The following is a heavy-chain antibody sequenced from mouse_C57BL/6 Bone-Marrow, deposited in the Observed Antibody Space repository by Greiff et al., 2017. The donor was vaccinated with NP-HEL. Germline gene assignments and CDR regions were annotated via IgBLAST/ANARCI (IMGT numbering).Heavy chain of an antibody. Sequence: EVMLVESGAELVRPGASVKLSCTASGFNIKGDYMHWVKQRPEQGLEWIGWIDPENGDTEYASKFQGKATITADTSSNTAYLQLSSLTSEDTAVYYCTTNYYGSSQYYFDYWGQGTTLTVSS. CDR3: TTNYYGSSQYYFDY. J-gene: IGHJ2*01. D-gene: IGHD1-1*01. CDR2: IDPENGDT. CDR1: GFNIKGDY. V-gene: IGHV14-4*01.